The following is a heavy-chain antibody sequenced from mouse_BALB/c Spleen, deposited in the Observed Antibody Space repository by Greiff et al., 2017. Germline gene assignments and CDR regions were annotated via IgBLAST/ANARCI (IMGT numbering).Heavy chain of an antibody. D-gene: IGHD3-1*01. J-gene: IGHJ2*01. Sequence: VKLMESGPGLVQPSQSLSITCTVSGFSLTSYGVYWVRQSPGKGLEWLGVIWSGGSTDYNAAFISRLSISKDNSKSQVFFKMNSLQANDTSIDYCARGLLDDWGQGTTRTVAS. CDR3: ARGLLDD. CDR2: IWSGGST. V-gene: IGHV2-2*02. CDR1: GFSLTSYG.